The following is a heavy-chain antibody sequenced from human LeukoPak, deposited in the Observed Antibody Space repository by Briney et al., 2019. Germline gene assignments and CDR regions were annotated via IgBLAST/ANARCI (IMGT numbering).Heavy chain of an antibody. CDR2: ISGSGGST. CDR3: AKVGHTWFGELVDDY. V-gene: IGHV3-23*01. CDR1: GFTFSSYA. J-gene: IGHJ4*02. Sequence: PGGSLRLSCAASGFTFSSYAMSWVRQAPGKGLERVSAISGSGGSTYYADSVKGRFTVSRDNSKNTLYLQMNSLRAEDTAVYYCAKVGHTWFGELVDDYWGQGTLVTVSS. D-gene: IGHD3-10*01.